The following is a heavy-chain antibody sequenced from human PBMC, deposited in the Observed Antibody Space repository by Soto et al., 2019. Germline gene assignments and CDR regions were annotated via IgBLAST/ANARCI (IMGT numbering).Heavy chain of an antibody. CDR2: IYYSGST. J-gene: IGHJ5*02. Sequence: QVQLQESGPGLVKPSETLSLTCTVSGGSISSYYWSWIRQPPGKGLEWIGYIYYSGSTNYNPSLNRRVTIPVDTSQNPFSLKLSSVTAADTAVYYCASYGSASYPRCDPWGPGTLVTVSS. D-gene: IGHD3-10*01. CDR1: GGSISSYY. CDR3: ASYGSASYPRCDP. V-gene: IGHV4-59*01.